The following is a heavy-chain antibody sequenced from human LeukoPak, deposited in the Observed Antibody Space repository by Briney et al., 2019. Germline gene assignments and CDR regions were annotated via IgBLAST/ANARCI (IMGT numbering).Heavy chain of an antibody. Sequence: KSSETLSLTCTVSDGSISSSSYYWGWIRQPPGKGLEWIGSFSYSGSTQYNPSLKSRVTTSVDTSNHQFSLKLSSVTAADTAVYYCARTSYYDSSGYYRTIGNWFDPWGQGTLVTVSS. CDR3: ARTSYYDSSGYYRTIGNWFDP. CDR1: DGSISSSSYY. V-gene: IGHV4-39*01. J-gene: IGHJ5*02. CDR2: FSYSGST. D-gene: IGHD3-22*01.